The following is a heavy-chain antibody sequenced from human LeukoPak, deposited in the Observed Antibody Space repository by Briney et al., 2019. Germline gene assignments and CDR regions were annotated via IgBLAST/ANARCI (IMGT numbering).Heavy chain of an antibody. D-gene: IGHD3-10*01. J-gene: IGHJ2*01. CDR1: GYTFTSYW. V-gene: IGHV5-51*01. CDR3: ARLGGDTYYFGSASYPNWYFDL. CDR2: IYPDDSNT. Sequence: GESLKISCQASGYTFTSYWIGWVRQMPGKGLECMGIIYPDDSNTTYSPSFQGQVTISADKSFSTAYLQWSSLKASDTAIYYCARLGGDTYYFGSASYPNWYFDLWGRGTLVTVSS.